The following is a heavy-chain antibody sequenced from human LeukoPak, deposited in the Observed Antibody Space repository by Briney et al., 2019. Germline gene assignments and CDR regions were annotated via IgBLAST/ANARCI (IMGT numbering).Heavy chain of an antibody. D-gene: IGHD1-26*01. J-gene: IGHJ3*02. Sequence: GGSLRLSCAASGFTFSTYWMHWVRQAPGKGLVWVSRINSEETVANYADSVRGRFTISRDNAKNTLYLQMNSLGAEDTAVCYCARESTVGPIQTDALDIWGQGTMVTVSS. CDR2: INSEETVA. CDR3: ARESTVGPIQTDALDI. CDR1: GFTFSTYW. V-gene: IGHV3-74*01.